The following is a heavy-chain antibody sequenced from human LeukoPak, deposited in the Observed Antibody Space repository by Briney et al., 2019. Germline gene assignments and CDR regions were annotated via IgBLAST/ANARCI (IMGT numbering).Heavy chain of an antibody. J-gene: IGHJ4*02. D-gene: IGHD3-9*01. CDR2: INPNSGGT. V-gene: IGHV1-2*02. CDR3: ARDYDILTGYSDDFDY. Sequence: EAPVKVSCKASGYTFTGYYMHWVRQAPGQGLEWMGWINPNSGGTNYAQKFQGRVTMTRDTSISTAYMELSRLRSDDTAVYYCARDYDILTGYSDDFDYWGQGTLVTVSS. CDR1: GYTFTGYY.